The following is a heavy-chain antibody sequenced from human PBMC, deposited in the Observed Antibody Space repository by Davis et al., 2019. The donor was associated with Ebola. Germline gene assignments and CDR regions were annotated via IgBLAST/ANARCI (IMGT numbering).Heavy chain of an antibody. CDR3: ARSEFGAFDP. CDR2: IYKSEET. CDR1: GASLSGGSYS. V-gene: IGHV4-30-2*01. J-gene: IGHJ5*02. D-gene: IGHD2/OR15-2a*01. Sequence: PSETLSLTCTVSGASLSGGSYSWSWVRQPPGKALEWIGNIYKSEETFYNPSLKSRVTLSIDKSKNQFSLRLSSLTAADTATYYCARSEFGAFDPWGPGTLVTVST.